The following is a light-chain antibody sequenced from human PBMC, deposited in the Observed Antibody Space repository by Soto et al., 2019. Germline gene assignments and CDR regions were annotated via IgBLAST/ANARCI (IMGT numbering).Light chain of an antibody. V-gene: IGLV2-14*01. Sequence: QSALTQPASVSGSPGQSITISCAGTSSDVGHDKYVSWYQQHPGKAPKLMIYEVSNRPSGVSHRFSGSKSGNTASLTISGLQAEDEADYYCSSYAGSRVLVFGGGTKVTVL. CDR3: SSYAGSRVLV. CDR2: EVS. CDR1: SSDVGHDKY. J-gene: IGLJ2*01.